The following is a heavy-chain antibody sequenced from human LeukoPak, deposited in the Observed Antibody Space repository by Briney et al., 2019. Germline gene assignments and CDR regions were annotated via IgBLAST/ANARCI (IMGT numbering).Heavy chain of an antibody. CDR3: GRRLDL. CDR2: INHSGST. Sequence: SSETLSLTCAVFGGSFSGYYWTWIRQPPGKGLEWIGEINHSGSTNYNPSLKSRVTIFVDTSKNQFSLNLSSVTAADTAVYYCGRRLDLWGQGTMVTVSS. CDR1: GGSFSGYY. V-gene: IGHV4-34*01. J-gene: IGHJ3*01.